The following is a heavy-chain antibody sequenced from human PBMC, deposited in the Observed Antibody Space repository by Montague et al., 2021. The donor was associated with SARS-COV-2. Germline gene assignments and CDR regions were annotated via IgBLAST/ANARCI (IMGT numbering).Heavy chain of an antibody. J-gene: IGHJ2*01. CDR1: GGSISGHY. Sequence: SETLSLTCCVSGGSISGHYWSWIRQPPGKGLEWIGNFDHSGDTKYNPSLKSRATISIDTTKKHFALRLSSVTAADTAVYYCAREFRIELWQTNWYFGLWGRGTLVTVSS. CDR3: AREFRIELWQTNWYFGL. V-gene: IGHV4-59*11. CDR2: FDHSGDT. D-gene: IGHD3-16*01.